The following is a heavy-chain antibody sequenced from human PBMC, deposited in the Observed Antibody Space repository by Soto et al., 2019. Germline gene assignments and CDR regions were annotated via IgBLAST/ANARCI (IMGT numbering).Heavy chain of an antibody. Sequence: QVQLVESGGGVVQPGRSLRLSCAASGFTFSSYGMHWVRQAPGKGLEWVAVIWYDGSNKYYADSVKGRFTISRDNSKNTLYLQMNSLRAEDTAVYYCARDVGHYYGAGSYYGAFDIWGQWTMVTVSS. CDR3: ARDVGHYYGAGSYYGAFDI. J-gene: IGHJ3*02. CDR2: IWYDGSNK. V-gene: IGHV3-33*01. CDR1: GFTFSSYG. D-gene: IGHD3-10*01.